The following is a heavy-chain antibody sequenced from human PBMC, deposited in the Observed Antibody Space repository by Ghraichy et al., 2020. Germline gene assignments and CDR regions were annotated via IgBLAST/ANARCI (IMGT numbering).Heavy chain of an antibody. Sequence: SETLSLTCTVSGASISHTYYWAWIRQPPGKGLEWIGSFYYGGTTYYNPSFESRITISVDTSNNQFSLKLNSVTASDTAVYYCARHSGSYYYGSGSYYSNWFDPWGQGTLVTVSS. CDR3: ARHSGSYYYGSGSYYSNWFDP. J-gene: IGHJ5*02. CDR1: GASISHTYY. CDR2: FYYGGTT. D-gene: IGHD3-10*01. V-gene: IGHV4-39*01.